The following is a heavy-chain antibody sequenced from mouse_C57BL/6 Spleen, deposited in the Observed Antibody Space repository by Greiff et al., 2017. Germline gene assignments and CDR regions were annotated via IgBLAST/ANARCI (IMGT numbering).Heavy chain of an antibody. CDR2: ISYDGSN. CDR1: GYSITSGYY. V-gene: IGHV3-6*01. J-gene: IGHJ2*01. CDR3: ARVTGYYFDY. Sequence: EVQVVESGPGLVKPSQSLSLTCSVTGYSITSGYYWNWIRQFPGNKLEWMGYISYDGSNNYNPSLKNRISITRDTSKNQFFLKLNSVTTEDTATYYCARVTGYYFDYWGQGTTLTVSS.